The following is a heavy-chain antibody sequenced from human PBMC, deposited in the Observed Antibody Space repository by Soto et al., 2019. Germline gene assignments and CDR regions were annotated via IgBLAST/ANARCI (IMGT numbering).Heavy chain of an antibody. CDR1: DGSVNTGNYY. Sequence: QVQLQESGPGLVKPSETLSLTCSVSDGSVNTGNYYWSWIRQPPGKGLEWIGHIYYIGTTNYNPSLESRVSISVDTSKNQFTLTVTSVTAADTAVYFCAREEKQLSRYGGDFDYWGQGILVTVSS. CDR2: IYYIGTT. CDR3: AREEKQLSRYGGDFDY. J-gene: IGHJ4*02. V-gene: IGHV4-61*01. D-gene: IGHD3-16*01.